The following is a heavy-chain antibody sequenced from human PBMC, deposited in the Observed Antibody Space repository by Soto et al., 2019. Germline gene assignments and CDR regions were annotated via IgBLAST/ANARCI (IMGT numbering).Heavy chain of an antibody. J-gene: IGHJ4*02. Sequence: SETLSLTCSVSGGSMSEYFWSWIRQSPGKGLEWIGYIYYLGSTDYNPSLKSRVTISVDTSKRQFSLRLTSVTAADTAVYYCARDGYDGSGSPYPAFWGPGTQVTVSS. CDR2: IYYLGST. D-gene: IGHD3-10*01. V-gene: IGHV4-59*01. CDR1: GGSMSEYF. CDR3: ARDGYDGSGSPYPAF.